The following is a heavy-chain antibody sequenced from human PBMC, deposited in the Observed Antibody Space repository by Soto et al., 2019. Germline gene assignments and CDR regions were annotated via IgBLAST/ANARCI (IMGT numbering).Heavy chain of an antibody. CDR2: IKQDGSET. V-gene: IGHV3-7*01. CDR3: ASRPPEGTYYGVFDY. D-gene: IGHD1-26*01. CDR1: GFTFSEYW. Sequence: EVQLVESGGGLVQPGGSLRLSCVGSGFTFSEYWMTWVRQAPGRGLEWVANIKQDGSETFYVGSVEGRFTISRDNAKNSLYLQMNSLRVDDTALYYCASRPPEGTYYGVFDYWGQGTHVTVSS. J-gene: IGHJ4*02.